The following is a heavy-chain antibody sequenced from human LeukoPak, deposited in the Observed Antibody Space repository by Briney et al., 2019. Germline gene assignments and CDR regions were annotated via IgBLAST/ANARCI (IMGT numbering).Heavy chain of an antibody. Sequence: SETLSLTCTVSGGSVSRSPYYWGWIRQSPGKGLEWIGTIHYSGSTSYNPSLKSRVTISVDTSKNQFSLKLRSVTAADTAVYYCARGFRGDNFDYWGQGTLVTVSS. D-gene: IGHD7-27*01. V-gene: IGHV4-39*07. CDR1: GGSVSRSPYY. J-gene: IGHJ4*02. CDR2: IHYSGST. CDR3: ARGFRGDNFDY.